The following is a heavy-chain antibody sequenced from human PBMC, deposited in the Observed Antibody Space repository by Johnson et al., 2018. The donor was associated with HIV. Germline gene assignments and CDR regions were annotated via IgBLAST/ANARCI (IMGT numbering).Heavy chain of an antibody. CDR3: AKERMGLAYCGGDCWEDAFDI. CDR2: ISYDGSNK. D-gene: IGHD2-21*01. CDR1: GFTFSSYA. J-gene: IGHJ3*02. V-gene: IGHV3-30*04. Sequence: VQLVESGGGVVQPGRSLRLSCAASGFTFSSYAMHWVRQAPGKGLEWVAVISYDGSNKYYADSVKGRFTISRDNSKNTLSLQMNSLRAGDTAVYYCAKERMGLAYCGGDCWEDAFDIWGQGTMVTVSS.